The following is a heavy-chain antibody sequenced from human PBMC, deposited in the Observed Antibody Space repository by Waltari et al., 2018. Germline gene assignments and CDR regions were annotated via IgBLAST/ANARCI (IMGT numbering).Heavy chain of an antibody. D-gene: IGHD1-26*01. CDR2: IKADGSEQ. CDR1: GCPFRRHA. CDR3: AGGPKWVNY. J-gene: IGHJ4*02. V-gene: IGHV3-7*04. Sequence: EVQLVESGGGLVQPGGYLIRSFAASGCPFRRHAMTWVRQAPGKGPEWLANIKADGSEQYYADSVKGRFTISRDNAENSLYLQMDSLTLEDTAVYYCAGGPKWVNYWGQGTLVTVSS.